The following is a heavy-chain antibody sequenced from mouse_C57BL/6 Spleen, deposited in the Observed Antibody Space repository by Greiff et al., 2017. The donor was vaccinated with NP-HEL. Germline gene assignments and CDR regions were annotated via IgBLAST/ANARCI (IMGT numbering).Heavy chain of an antibody. CDR1: GYTFTDYN. CDR2: INPNNGGT. Sequence: EVQLQQSGPELVKPGASVKIPCKASGYTFTDYNMDWVKQSHGKSLEWIGDINPNNGGTIYNQKFKGKATLTVDKSSSTAYMELRSLTSEDTAVYDCAREGAIYYGSSPWFAYWGQRTLVTVSA. CDR3: AREGAIYYGSSPWFAY. D-gene: IGHD1-1*01. V-gene: IGHV1-18*01. J-gene: IGHJ3*01.